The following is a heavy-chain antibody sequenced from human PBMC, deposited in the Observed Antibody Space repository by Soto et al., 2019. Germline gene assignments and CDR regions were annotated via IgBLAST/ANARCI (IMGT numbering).Heavy chain of an antibody. J-gene: IGHJ5*01. D-gene: IGHD2-21*01. CDR2: ISDSGANT. V-gene: IGHV3-23*01. Sequence: PGGSLRLSCAASGFTFSTYAMTWVRQAPDKGLEWVSTISDSGANTYYADSMKGRFTISRDNSKNTLHLQMNSLRPDDTAIYYCVKALAAVGENWFDSWGQGSLVTVSS. CDR1: GFTFSTYA. CDR3: VKALAAVGENWFDS.